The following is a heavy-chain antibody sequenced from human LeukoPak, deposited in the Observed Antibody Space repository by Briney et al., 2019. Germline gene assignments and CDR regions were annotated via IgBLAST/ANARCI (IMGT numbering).Heavy chain of an antibody. CDR2: ISYDGSNK. V-gene: IGHV3-30*18. CDR3: AKEFQDSSGWPGTQNWFDP. Sequence: GGSLRLSCAASGFTFSSYGMHWVRQAPGKGLEWVAVISYDGSNKYYADSVKGRFTISRDNSKNTLYLQMNSLRAEDTAVYYCAKEFQDSSGWPGTQNWFDPWGQGTLVTVSS. J-gene: IGHJ5*02. D-gene: IGHD6-19*01. CDR1: GFTFSSYG.